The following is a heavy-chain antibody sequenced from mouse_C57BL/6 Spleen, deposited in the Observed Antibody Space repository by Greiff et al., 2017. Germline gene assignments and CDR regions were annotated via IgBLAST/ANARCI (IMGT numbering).Heavy chain of an antibody. CDR3: SLYYGSSHEGFAY. CDR1: GYTFTSYW. D-gene: IGHD1-1*01. Sequence: QVQLQQPGAELVRPGSSVKLSCKASGYTFTSYWMHWVKQRPIQGLEWIGNIDPSDSETHYNQKFKDKATLTVDKSSSTAYMQLISLTSEDSAVYYCSLYYGSSHEGFAYWGQGTLVTVSA. V-gene: IGHV1-52*01. CDR2: IDPSDSET. J-gene: IGHJ3*01.